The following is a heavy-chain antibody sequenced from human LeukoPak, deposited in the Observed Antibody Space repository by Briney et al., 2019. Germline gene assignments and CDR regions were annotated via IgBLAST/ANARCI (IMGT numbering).Heavy chain of an antibody. V-gene: IGHV4-31*03. CDR1: GGSISSGGYY. J-gene: IGHJ4*02. CDR2: IYYSGST. D-gene: IGHD1-26*01. CDR3: ARGSGSGGGRDY. Sequence: SETLSLTCTVSGGSISSGGYYWSWIRQHPGKGLEWIGYIYYSGSTYYNPSLKSRVTISVDTSKNQFSLKLSSVTAADTAVYYCARGSGSGGGRDYWGQGTLVTVSS.